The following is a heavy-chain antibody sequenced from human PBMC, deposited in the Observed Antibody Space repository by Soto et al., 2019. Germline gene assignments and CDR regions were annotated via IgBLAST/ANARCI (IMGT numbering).Heavy chain of an antibody. Sequence: LRLSCAASGFTFSSYWMHWVRQAPGKGLVWVSRINSDGSSTSYADSVKGRFTISRDNAKNTLYLQMNSLRAEDTAVYYGARDFGVSSGWLDYWGQGTLVTVSS. CDR1: GFTFSSYW. V-gene: IGHV3-74*01. D-gene: IGHD6-19*01. CDR2: INSDGSST. J-gene: IGHJ4*02. CDR3: ARDFGVSSGWLDY.